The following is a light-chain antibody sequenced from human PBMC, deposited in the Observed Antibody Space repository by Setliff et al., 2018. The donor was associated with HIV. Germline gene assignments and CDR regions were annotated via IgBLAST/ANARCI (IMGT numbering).Light chain of an antibody. CDR1: SNDVGRYDL. CDR3: CSNTGSNTLV. Sequence: QSVLAQPASVSGSPGQSITISCTGTSNDVGRYDLVSWYQQHPARAPKLIIYQATRRLSGVSNRFSGSKSGNVASLTISGLQAEDEADYYCCSNTGSNTLVFGTGTKVTVL. CDR2: QAT. J-gene: IGLJ1*01. V-gene: IGLV2-23*01.